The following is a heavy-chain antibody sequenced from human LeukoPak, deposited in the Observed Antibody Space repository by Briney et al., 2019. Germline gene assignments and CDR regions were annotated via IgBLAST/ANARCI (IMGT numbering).Heavy chain of an antibody. V-gene: IGHV3-23*01. D-gene: IGHD2-15*01. CDR3: ATRPPPVVLTYYFDY. CDR1: GFTFSSYA. J-gene: IGHJ4*01. CDR2: ISGSGGST. Sequence: GGSLRLSCAASGFTFSSYAMSWVRQAPGKGLEWISAISGSGGSTYYADSVKGRFTISRDNSKNTLYLQMNSLRAEDTAVYYCATRPPPVVLTYYFDYWGQGTLVTV.